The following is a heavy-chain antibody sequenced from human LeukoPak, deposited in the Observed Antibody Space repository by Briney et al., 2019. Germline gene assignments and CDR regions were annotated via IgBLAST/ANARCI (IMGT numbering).Heavy chain of an antibody. D-gene: IGHD3-10*01. V-gene: IGHV4-39*01. Sequence: SETLSLTCTVSGGSISSYYWGWIRQPPGKGLEWIGSIYYSGSTYYNPSLKSRVTISVDTSKDQFSLKLSSVTAADTAVYCCARRRTYGGEYYWGQGTLVTVSS. CDR2: IYYSGST. CDR1: GGSISSYY. J-gene: IGHJ4*02. CDR3: ARRRTYGGEYY.